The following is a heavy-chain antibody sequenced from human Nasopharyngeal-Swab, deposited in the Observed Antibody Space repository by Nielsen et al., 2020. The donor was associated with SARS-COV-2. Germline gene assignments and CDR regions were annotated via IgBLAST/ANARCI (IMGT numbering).Heavy chain of an antibody. CDR2: IVVGSGNT. CDR3: AAEGEYYGSGSRPGMDV. J-gene: IGHJ6*02. D-gene: IGHD3-10*01. V-gene: IGHV1-58*01. CDR1: GFTFTSSA. Sequence: SVKVSCKASGFTFTSSAVQWVRQARGQRLEWIGWIVVGSGNTNYAQKFQESVTITRDMSTSTAYMELSSLRSEDTAVYYCAAEGEYYGSGSRPGMDVWGQGTTVTVSS.